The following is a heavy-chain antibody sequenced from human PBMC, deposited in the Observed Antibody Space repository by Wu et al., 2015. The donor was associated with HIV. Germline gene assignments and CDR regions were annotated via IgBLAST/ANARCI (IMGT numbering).Heavy chain of an antibody. CDR1: GDTFSSYA. J-gene: IGHJ4*02. CDR2: INPNSGGT. D-gene: IGHD1-26*01. CDR3: ARPRFSGNYHLDY. Sequence: QVQLVQSGAEVKKPGSSVKVSCKASGDTFSSYAISWVRQAPGQGLEWMGWINPNSGGTNYAQTFQGRVTLTRDTSISTAYMELSSLRSDDTAVYFCARPRFSGNYHLDYWGQGTLVTVSS. V-gene: IGHV1-2*02.